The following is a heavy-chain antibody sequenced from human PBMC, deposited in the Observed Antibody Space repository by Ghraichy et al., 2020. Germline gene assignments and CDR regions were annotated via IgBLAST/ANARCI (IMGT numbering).Heavy chain of an antibody. CDR1: GYTFTSYG. CDR2: ISAYNGNT. J-gene: IGHJ5*02. CDR3: ARGGDYGDYQGWFDP. V-gene: IGHV1-18*01. D-gene: IGHD4-17*01. Sequence: ASVKVSCKASGYTFTSYGISWVRQAPGQGLEWMGWISAYNGNTNYAQKLQGRVTMTTDTSTSTAYMELRSLRSDDTAVYYCARGGDYGDYQGWFDPWGQGTLVTVSS.